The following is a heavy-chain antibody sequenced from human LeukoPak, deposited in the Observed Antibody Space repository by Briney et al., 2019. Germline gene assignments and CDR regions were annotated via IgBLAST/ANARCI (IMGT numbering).Heavy chain of an antibody. D-gene: IGHD6-19*01. V-gene: IGHV4-38-2*02. J-gene: IGHJ4*02. CDR2: IYHSGST. CDR3: ARDGGGRIAVAGLWYD. Sequence: SEPLSLTCSVSGYSISSGDYWGWIRQPPGKGPEWIGSIYHSGSTYSNPSLESRISISVDTSKNQFSLKLNSVTAADTAVYYCARDGGGRIAVAGLWYDWGQGTLVTVSS. CDR1: GYSISSGDY.